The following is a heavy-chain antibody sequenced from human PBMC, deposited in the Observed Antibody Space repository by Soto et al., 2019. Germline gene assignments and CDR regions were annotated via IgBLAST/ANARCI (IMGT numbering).Heavy chain of an antibody. CDR3: AKDDRIYDSVLGSYRLYSFDI. J-gene: IGHJ3*02. D-gene: IGHD3-16*02. V-gene: IGHV3-23*01. CDR1: GFTFSSYA. CDR2: ISGSGGST. Sequence: EVQLLESGGGLVQPGGSLRLSCAASGFTFSSYAMSWVRQAPGKGLEWVSAISGSGGSTYYADSVKGRFTISRDNSKNTLYRPMNSLRAEDAAVYYCAKDDRIYDSVLGSYRLYSFDIWGQGTMVTVSS.